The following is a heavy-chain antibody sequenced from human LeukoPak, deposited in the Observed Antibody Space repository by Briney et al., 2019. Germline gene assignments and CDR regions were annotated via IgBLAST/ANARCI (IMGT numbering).Heavy chain of an antibody. CDR3: AREWYGDSGDWFDP. CDR1: EFTFDNYA. Sequence: GGSLRLFCAASEFTFDNYAMSWVRQAPGKGLEWVSVISGSGYYSYYADSVKGRFTVSRDNSKTTLYLQMNSLRAEDTAVYYCAREWYGDSGDWFDPWGQGTLVTVSS. V-gene: IGHV3-23*01. J-gene: IGHJ5*02. D-gene: IGHD4-17*01. CDR2: ISGSGYYS.